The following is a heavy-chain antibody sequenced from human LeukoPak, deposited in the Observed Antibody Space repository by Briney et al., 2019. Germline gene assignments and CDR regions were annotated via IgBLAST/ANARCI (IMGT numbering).Heavy chain of an antibody. CDR2: ISSTSSTI. CDR3: ASQWAAGTTYFQH. Sequence: GGSLRLSCAVSGFTFSSYNMHWVRQAPGKGLGWISYISSTSSTIYYADSVKGRLTISRDNAKNLLYLQMNSLRAEDTAVYYCASQWAAGTTYFQHWGQGTLVTVSS. CDR1: GFTFSSYN. J-gene: IGHJ1*01. D-gene: IGHD6-13*01. V-gene: IGHV3-48*04.